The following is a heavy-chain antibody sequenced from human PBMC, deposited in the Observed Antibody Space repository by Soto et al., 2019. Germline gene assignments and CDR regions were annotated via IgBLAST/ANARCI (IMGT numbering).Heavy chain of an antibody. J-gene: IGHJ4*02. CDR3: ARLILSIAARNFDY. CDR2: IYYSGST. D-gene: IGHD6-6*01. V-gene: IGHV4-39*01. Sequence: SETLSLTCTVSCCSIISSSYYCGWIRQPPGKGLEWIGSIYYSGSTYYNPSLKSRVTISVDTSKNQFSLKLSSVTAADTAVYYCARLILSIAARNFDYWGQGTLVTVSS. CDR1: CCSIISSSYY.